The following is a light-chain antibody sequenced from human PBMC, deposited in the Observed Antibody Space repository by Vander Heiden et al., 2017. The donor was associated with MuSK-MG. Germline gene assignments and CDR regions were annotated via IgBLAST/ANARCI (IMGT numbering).Light chain of an antibody. J-gene: IGKJ1*01. CDR3: MQVLQTRT. Sequence: DIVMTQSPLSLPVTPGEPASISCRSSQSLLHSNGYNYLDWYVQKPGQSPQLLIYLGSTRASGVPDRFSGSGSDTDFTLKSSRVEAEDVGVYYCMQVLQTRTFGQGTKVXIK. CDR1: QSLLHSNGYNY. V-gene: IGKV2-28*01. CDR2: LGS.